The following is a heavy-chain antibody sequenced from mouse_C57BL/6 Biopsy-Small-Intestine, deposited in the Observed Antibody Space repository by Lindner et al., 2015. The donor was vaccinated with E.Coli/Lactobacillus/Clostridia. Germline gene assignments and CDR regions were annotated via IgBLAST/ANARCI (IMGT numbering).Heavy chain of an antibody. J-gene: IGHJ2*01. CDR3: ARSGGFDY. CDR1: GYSFTGYY. Sequence: VQLQESGPELVKPGASVKISCKASGYSFTGYYMNWVKQSPEKSLEWIGEINPSTGGTTYNQKFKAKATLTVDKPSSTAYMQLKSLTSEDSAVYYCARSGGFDYWGQGTTLTVSS. CDR2: INPSTGGT. V-gene: IGHV1-42*01.